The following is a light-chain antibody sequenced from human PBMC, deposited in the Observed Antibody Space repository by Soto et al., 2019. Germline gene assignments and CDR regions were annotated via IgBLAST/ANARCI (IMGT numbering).Light chain of an antibody. CDR1: SSDVGGFNY. J-gene: IGLJ1*01. CDR2: DVS. Sequence: QSALTQPASVSGSPGQSITISCTGTSSDVGGFNYVSWYQHHPGKAPKVMIYDVSNRPSGVSNRFSGSKSGNTASLTISGLKLGNETDYSSSSYTGRNPNVFGTGPKLTVL. CDR3: SSYTGRNPNV. V-gene: IGLV2-14*01.